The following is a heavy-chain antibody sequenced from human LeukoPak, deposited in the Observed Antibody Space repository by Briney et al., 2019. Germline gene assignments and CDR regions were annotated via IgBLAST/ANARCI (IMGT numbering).Heavy chain of an antibody. V-gene: IGHV3-30*04. CDR2: ISYDGSNK. CDR1: GFTFSSYA. CDR3: ARDRWQLDQRYNWFDP. D-gene: IGHD2-15*01. Sequence: GGSLRLSCEASGFTFSSYAMHWVRQAPGKGLEWVAVISYDGSNKYYADSVKGRFTISRDNSKNTLYLQMNSLRAEDTAVYYCARDRWQLDQRYNWFDPWGQGTLVTVSS. J-gene: IGHJ5*02.